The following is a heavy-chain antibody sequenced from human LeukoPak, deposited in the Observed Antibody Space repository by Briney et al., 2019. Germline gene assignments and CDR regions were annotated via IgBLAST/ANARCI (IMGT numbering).Heavy chain of an antibody. CDR1: GGSISSYY. CDR2: IYYSGST. CDR3: ARYSSSWYYFDY. Sequence: SETLSLTCTVSGGSISSYYWSWIRQPPGKGLEWIGYIYYSGSTNYNPSPKSRVTISVDTSKNQFSLKLSSVTAADTAVYYCARYSSSWYYFDYWGQGTLVTVSS. D-gene: IGHD6-13*01. J-gene: IGHJ4*02. V-gene: IGHV4-59*01.